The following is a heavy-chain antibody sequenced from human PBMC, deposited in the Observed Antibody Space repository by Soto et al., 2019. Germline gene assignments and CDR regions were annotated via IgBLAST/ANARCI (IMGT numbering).Heavy chain of an antibody. J-gene: IGHJ4*02. Sequence: PGGSLRLSCAASGFTFDDYAMHWVRQAPGKGLEWVSGISWNSGSIGYADSVKGRFTISRDNAKNSLYLQMNSLRAEDTALYYCAKEYSSSPGLIDYWGQGTLVTVSS. CDR3: AKEYSSSPGLIDY. V-gene: IGHV3-9*01. CDR2: ISWNSGSI. D-gene: IGHD6-6*01. CDR1: GFTFDDYA.